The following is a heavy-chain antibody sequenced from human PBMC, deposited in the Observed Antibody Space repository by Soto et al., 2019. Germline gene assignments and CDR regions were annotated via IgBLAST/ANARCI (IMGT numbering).Heavy chain of an antibody. CDR3: AREPGYSSGWYPDAFDI. CDR1: GYIFTNDD. CDR2: ISAYHGDT. V-gene: IGHV1-18*01. Sequence: QVQLVQSGAEVKKPGASMKVSCKTSGYIFTNDDITWVRQAPGQGLEWMGWISAYHGDTDSAQKLQGRVTMTTDMSTNTAYMELTSLRSDDTAVYYCAREPGYSSGWYPDAFDIWGQGTMVTVSS. D-gene: IGHD6-19*01. J-gene: IGHJ3*02.